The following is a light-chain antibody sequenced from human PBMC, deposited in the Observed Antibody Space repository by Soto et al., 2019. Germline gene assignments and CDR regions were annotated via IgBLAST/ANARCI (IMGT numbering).Light chain of an antibody. Sequence: DIQMTQSPSSLSASVGDRVTITCQASQDITNYLNWYQQKPGKAPKLLIYDASNLETGVPSRSSGSGSGTDFTFTISSLQPKDSATSYCQQHDNLPLSSGHGTRLEIK. CDR3: QQHDNLPLS. J-gene: IGKJ5*01. CDR2: DAS. V-gene: IGKV1-33*01. CDR1: QDITNY.